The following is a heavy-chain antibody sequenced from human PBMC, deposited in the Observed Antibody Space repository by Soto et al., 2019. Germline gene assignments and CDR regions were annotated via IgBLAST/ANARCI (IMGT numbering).Heavy chain of an antibody. CDR2: IYWDDDK. CDR3: AHSTHGDDGLDWFYP. V-gene: IGHV2-5*02. J-gene: IGHJ5*02. D-gene: IGHD4-17*01. CDR1: GFSLSTSGVG. Sequence: QITLKESGPTLVKPTQTLTLTCTFSGFSLSTSGVGVGWIRQPPGKALEWLALIYWDDDKRYSTSLKSRLNITKDTSKTQVVLTMTNVYPVDTATYYCAHSTHGDDGLDWFYPWGQGTLVTVSS.